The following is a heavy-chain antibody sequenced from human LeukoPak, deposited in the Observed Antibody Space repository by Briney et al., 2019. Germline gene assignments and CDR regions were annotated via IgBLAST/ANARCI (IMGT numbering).Heavy chain of an antibody. V-gene: IGHV4-31*03. J-gene: IGHJ6*02. CDR3: ARDSMVRGVRVFMDV. D-gene: IGHD3-10*01. CDR2: IYYSGST. Sequence: SETLSLTCTVSGGSISSGGYYWSWIRQHPGKGLEWIGYIYYSGSTYYNPSLKSRVTISVDTSKNQFSLKLSSVTAADTAVYYCARDSMVRGVRVFMDVWGQGTTVTVSS. CDR1: GGSISSGGYY.